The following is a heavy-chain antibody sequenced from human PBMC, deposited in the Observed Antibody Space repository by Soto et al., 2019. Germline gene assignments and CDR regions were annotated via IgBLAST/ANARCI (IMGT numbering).Heavy chain of an antibody. V-gene: IGHV4-34*01. CDR3: ARGRLGIAAAGTFDY. CDR2: INHSGST. Sequence: QVQLQQWGAGLLKPSETLSLTFAVYGCSFSGYYCSWIRHPPGKGLEWIGEINHSGSTNYNPSIKSRVTISVDTSKTQFSQKMSSVTAADTAVYYCARGRLGIAAAGTFDYWGQGTLVTVSS. D-gene: IGHD6-13*01. J-gene: IGHJ4*02. CDR1: GCSFSGYY.